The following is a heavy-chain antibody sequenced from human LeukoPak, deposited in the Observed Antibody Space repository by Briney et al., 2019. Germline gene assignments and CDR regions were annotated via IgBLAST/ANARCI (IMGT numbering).Heavy chain of an antibody. CDR3: ARASLDYDFRSGYVY. J-gene: IGHJ4*02. CDR2: IYYSGST. V-gene: IGHV4-59*01. D-gene: IGHD3-3*01. Sequence: KPSETLSLTCTVSGGSISSYYWSWIRQPPGKGLEWIGYIYYSGSTNYNPSLKSRVTISVDTSKNQFSLKLSSVTAADTAVYYCARASLDYDFRSGYVYWGQGTLVTVSS. CDR1: GGSISSYY.